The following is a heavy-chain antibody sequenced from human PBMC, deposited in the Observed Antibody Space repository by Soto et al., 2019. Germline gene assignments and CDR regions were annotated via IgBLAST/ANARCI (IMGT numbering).Heavy chain of an antibody. V-gene: IGHV3-30*18. J-gene: IGHJ6*02. CDR3: EKIRNYCISTACAAYYYPMDV. D-gene: IGHD2-2*01. Sequence: GESLRLSCAASGFTFTSYCMHWVRPAPGKGLEWVGVISYDGSNKYYADSVKGRFTISSDNSKNTLYRDMTSLRGEDTAVYYCEKIRNYCISTACAAYYYPMDVWGQGTTVTVSS. CDR2: ISYDGSNK. CDR1: GFTFTSYC.